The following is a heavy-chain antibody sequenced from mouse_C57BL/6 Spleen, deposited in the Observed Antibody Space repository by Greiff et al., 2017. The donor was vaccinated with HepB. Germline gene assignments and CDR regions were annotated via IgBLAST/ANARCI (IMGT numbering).Heavy chain of an antibody. CDR2: ISSGGDYI. V-gene: IGHV5-9-1*02. Sequence: DVQLVESGAGLVKPGGSLKLSCAASGFTFSSYAMSWVRQTPEKRLEWVAYISSGGDYIYYADTVKGRFTISRDNARNTPYLQMSSLKSEDTAMYYCTRDPFYFDYWGQGTTLTVSS. J-gene: IGHJ2*01. CDR3: TRDPFYFDY. CDR1: GFTFSSYA.